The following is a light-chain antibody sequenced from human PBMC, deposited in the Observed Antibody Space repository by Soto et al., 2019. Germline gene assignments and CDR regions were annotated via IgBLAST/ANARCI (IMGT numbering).Light chain of an antibody. CDR3: CSYAGSSTWV. CDR1: SSDVGSYNL. CDR2: EGS. Sequence: QSALTQSASVSGSPGQSITISCTGTSSDVGSYNLVSWYQQHPGKAPKLMIYEGSERPSGVSNRFSGSKSGNTASLTISGLQAEDEADYYCCSYAGSSTWVFSGGTKLTVL. J-gene: IGLJ3*02. V-gene: IGLV2-23*01.